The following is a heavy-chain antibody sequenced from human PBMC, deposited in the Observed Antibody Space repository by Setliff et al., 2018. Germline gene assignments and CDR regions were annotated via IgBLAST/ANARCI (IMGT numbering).Heavy chain of an antibody. J-gene: IGHJ3*02. CDR1: GFSFSGSA. V-gene: IGHV3-73*01. Sequence: GESLRLSCAASGFSFSGSAVYWVRQASVKGLEWIGRIRGRTDNYATAYAASVRGRFTISRDDSKNTAYLQMNSLKTEDTAVYYCTFARDGYDVFDIRGQGTMVTVSS. D-gene: IGHD5-18*01. CDR3: TFARDGYDVFDI. CDR2: IRGRTDNYAT.